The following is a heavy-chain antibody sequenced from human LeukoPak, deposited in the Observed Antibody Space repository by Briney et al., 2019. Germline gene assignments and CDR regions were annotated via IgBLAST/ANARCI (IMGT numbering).Heavy chain of an antibody. J-gene: IGHJ4*02. Sequence: GGSLRFSCAASGFSLSGYWMTWVRQAPGKGLEWVARLHADGSEMYYVDSVKGRFTISRDDAKNSLYPQVNSLRVEDTAVYYCARGGYSFDYLGQRTPVTVSS. CDR1: GFSLSGYW. V-gene: IGHV3-7*01. D-gene: IGHD5-12*01. CDR2: LHADGSEM. CDR3: ARGGYSFDY.